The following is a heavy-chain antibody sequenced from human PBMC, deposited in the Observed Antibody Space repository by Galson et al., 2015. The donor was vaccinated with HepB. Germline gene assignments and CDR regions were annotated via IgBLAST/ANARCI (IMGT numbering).Heavy chain of an antibody. CDR2: ISSNGGST. Sequence: SLRLSCAASGFTFSSYAMHWVRQAPGKGLEYVSAISSNGGSTYYADSVKGRFTISRDNSKNTLYLQMSSLRAEDTAVYYCVKDLQTAVAGYYFDYWGQGTLVTVSS. CDR3: VKDLQTAVAGYYFDY. CDR1: GFTFSSYA. V-gene: IGHV3-64D*06. D-gene: IGHD6-19*01. J-gene: IGHJ4*02.